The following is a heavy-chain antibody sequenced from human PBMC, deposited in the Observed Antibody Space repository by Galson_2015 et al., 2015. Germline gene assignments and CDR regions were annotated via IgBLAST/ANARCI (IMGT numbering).Heavy chain of an antibody. CDR3: AREASSCSSTSCYLGFDY. J-gene: IGHJ4*02. CDR1: GGTFSSYA. D-gene: IGHD2-2*01. CDR2: IIPIFGTA. V-gene: IGHV1-69*13. Sequence: SVKVSCKASGGTFSSYAISWVRQAPGQGLEWMGGIIPIFGTANYAQKFQGRVTITADESTSTAYMELSSLRSEDTAVYYCAREASSCSSTSCYLGFDYWGQGTLVTVSS.